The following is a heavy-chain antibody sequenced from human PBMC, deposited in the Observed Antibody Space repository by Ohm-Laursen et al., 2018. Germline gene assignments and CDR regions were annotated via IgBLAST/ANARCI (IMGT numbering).Heavy chain of an antibody. V-gene: IGHV3-23*01. CDR3: ARGYRYANDY. CDR1: GFTFSSYA. D-gene: IGHD5-18*01. J-gene: IGHJ4*02. Sequence: GSLRLSCAASGFTFSSYAMNWVRQAPGKGLEWVSAISGSGGSTYYADSVKGRFTISRDNAKNTLYLQMNGLRAEDTALYYCARGYRYANDYWGQGALVTVSS. CDR2: ISGSGGST.